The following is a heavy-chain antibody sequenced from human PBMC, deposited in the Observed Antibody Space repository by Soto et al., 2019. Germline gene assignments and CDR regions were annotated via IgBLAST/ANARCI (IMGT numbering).Heavy chain of an antibody. CDR2: IYYSGST. Sequence: SETLSLTCTVSGGSISSYYWSWIRQPPGKGLEWIGYIYYSGSTNYNPSLKSRVTISVDTSKNQFSLKLSSVTAADTAVYYCARLAVRGVMFDPWGQGTLVTVSS. CDR1: GGSISSYY. V-gene: IGHV4-59*08. CDR3: ARLAVRGVMFDP. J-gene: IGHJ5*02. D-gene: IGHD3-10*01.